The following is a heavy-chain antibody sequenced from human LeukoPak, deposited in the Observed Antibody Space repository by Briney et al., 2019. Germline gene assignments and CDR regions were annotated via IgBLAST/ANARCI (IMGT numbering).Heavy chain of an antibody. J-gene: IGHJ3*02. V-gene: IGHV1-69*13. CDR1: GGXFSSYA. CDR3: ARDFRRWLHIGSAFDI. Sequence: SVKVSCKASGGXFSSYAISWVRQAPGQGLEWRGGTIPIFGTANYAQKFQGRVTITADESTSTAYMELSSLRSEDTAVYYCARDFRRWLHIGSAFDIWGQGTMVTVSS. CDR2: TIPIFGTA. D-gene: IGHD5-24*01.